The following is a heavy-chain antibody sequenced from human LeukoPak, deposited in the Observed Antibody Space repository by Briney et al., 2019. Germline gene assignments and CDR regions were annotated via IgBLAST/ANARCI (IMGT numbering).Heavy chain of an antibody. D-gene: IGHD4-11*01. Sequence: PSETLSLTCTVSGGSISSGDYYWSWIRQPPGKGLEWIGYIYYSGSTYYNPSLKGRVTISVDTSKNQFSLKLSSVTAADTAVYYCARGAWRLTGGYSKNAWFDPWGQGTLVTVSS. J-gene: IGHJ5*02. V-gene: IGHV4-30-4*08. CDR2: IYYSGST. CDR1: GGSISSGDYY. CDR3: ARGAWRLTGGYSKNAWFDP.